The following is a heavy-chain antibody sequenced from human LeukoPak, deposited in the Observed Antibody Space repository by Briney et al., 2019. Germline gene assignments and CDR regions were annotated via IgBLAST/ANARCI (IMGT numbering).Heavy chain of an antibody. J-gene: IGHJ4*02. Sequence: GGSLRLSCAASGFTFSSYGMHWVRQAPGKGLEWVAFIRYDGSNKYYADSVKGRFTISRDNSKNTLHLQMNSLRAEDTAVYYCAKGMVGSSSPYFDYWGQGTLVTVSS. D-gene: IGHD6-6*01. V-gene: IGHV3-30*02. CDR1: GFTFSSYG. CDR2: IRYDGSNK. CDR3: AKGMVGSSSPYFDY.